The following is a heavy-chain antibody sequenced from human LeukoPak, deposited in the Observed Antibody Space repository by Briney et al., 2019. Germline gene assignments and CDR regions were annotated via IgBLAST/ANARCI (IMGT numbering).Heavy chain of an antibody. D-gene: IGHD6-13*01. CDR1: GFTFSSYG. V-gene: IGHV3-30*18. J-gene: IGHJ6*02. CDR2: ISYDGSNK. Sequence: QSGRSLRLSCAASGFTFSSYGMHWVRQAPGKGLEWVAVISYDGSNKYYADSVKGRFTISRDNSKNTLYLQMNSLRAEDTAVYYCAKGAGSWCYYYYYGMDVWGQGTTVTVSS. CDR3: AKGAGSWCYYYYYGMDV.